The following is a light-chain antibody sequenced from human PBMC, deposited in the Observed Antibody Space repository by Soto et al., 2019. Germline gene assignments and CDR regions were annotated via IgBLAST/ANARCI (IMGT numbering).Light chain of an antibody. J-gene: IGKJ3*01. CDR3: QQYNDWPFT. V-gene: IGKV3D-15*01. CDR2: GAS. CDR1: QSVSSY. Sequence: EIVFTQSPATLSLSPGERATLSCRASQSVSSYLAWYQQKPGQAPRLLIYGASSGATGIPARFSGSESGTEFTLTISSLQSEDFAVYYCQQYNDWPFTFGPGTKVDI.